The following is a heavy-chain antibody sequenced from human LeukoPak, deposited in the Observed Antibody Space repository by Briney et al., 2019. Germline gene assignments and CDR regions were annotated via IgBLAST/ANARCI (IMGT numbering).Heavy chain of an antibody. CDR3: ARVPTYDFWSGYYTYNWFDP. V-gene: IGHV1-8*01. D-gene: IGHD3-3*01. Sequence: GASVKVSCKASGYTFTSCDINWVRQATGQGLEWMGWMNPNSGNTGYAQKFQGRVTMTRNTSISTAYMELGSLRSEDTAVYYCARVPTYDFWSGYYTYNWFDPWGKGTLVTVSS. CDR1: GYTFTSCD. CDR2: MNPNSGNT. J-gene: IGHJ5*02.